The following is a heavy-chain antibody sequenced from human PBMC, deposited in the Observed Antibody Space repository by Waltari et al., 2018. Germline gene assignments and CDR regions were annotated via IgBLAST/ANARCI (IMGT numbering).Heavy chain of an antibody. CDR2: MNPNNNYP. Sequence: QVQLVQSGAAVRKPGASVTVSCKASGYTFTDSYIHWVRQAPGQGLEWMGRMNPNNNYPIYEQKFQGRVTMTRDTSITTAYMELSSLTSDDTALYYCVTQRPWEDYWGQGTRVTVSP. V-gene: IGHV1-2*06. CDR1: GYTFTDSY. D-gene: IGHD1-26*01. J-gene: IGHJ4*02. CDR3: VTQRPWEDY.